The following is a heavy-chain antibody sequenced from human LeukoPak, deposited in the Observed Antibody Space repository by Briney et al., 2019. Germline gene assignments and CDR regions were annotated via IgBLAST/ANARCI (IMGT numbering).Heavy chain of an antibody. CDR3: ARDPPTWRGEYAFDI. D-gene: IGHD7-27*01. J-gene: IGHJ3*02. CDR2: MNPNSGNT. CDR1: GYTFTSYD. Sequence: ASVKVSCKASGYTFTSYDINWVRQATGQGLEWMGWMNPNSGNTGYAQKFQGRVTITRNTSISTAYMELSSLRSEDTAVYYCARDPPTWRGEYAFDIWGQGTMVTVSS. V-gene: IGHV1-8*03.